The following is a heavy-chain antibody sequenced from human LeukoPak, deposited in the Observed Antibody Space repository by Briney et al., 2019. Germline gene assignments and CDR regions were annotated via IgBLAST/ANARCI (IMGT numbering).Heavy chain of an antibody. D-gene: IGHD2-2*01. CDR1: GFXVSSIY. CDR2: IYGGGST. CDR3: ARRKVVSAYYYGMDV. J-gene: IGHJ6*02. V-gene: IGHV3-66*01. Sequence: GGSLRLSCAASGFXVSSIYVSWVRQAPGKGLQWVSVIYGGGSTFYADSVKGRFTTSRDNSKNTLYLQMNGLRAEDTAVYYCARRKVVSAYYYGMDVWGQGTTVTVSS.